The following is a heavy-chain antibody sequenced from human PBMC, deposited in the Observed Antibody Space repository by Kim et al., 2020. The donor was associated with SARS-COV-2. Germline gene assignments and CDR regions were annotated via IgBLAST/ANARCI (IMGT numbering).Heavy chain of an antibody. CDR3: ASGVGVTNPFDY. V-gene: IGHV3-30*01. D-gene: IGHD2-21*02. Sequence: YADSVKGRFTISRDNSKNTLYLQMNSLRAEDTAVYYCASGVGVTNPFDYWGQGTLVTVSS. J-gene: IGHJ4*02.